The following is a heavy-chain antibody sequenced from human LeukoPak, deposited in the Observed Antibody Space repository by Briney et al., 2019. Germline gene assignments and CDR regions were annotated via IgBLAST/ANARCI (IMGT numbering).Heavy chain of an antibody. V-gene: IGHV1-2*02. Sequence: ASVKVSCKASGYTFTAYYMHWVRHAPGQGLEWMGWINPSSGGTDYAQNFQGRVTMTRDTSISTAYMELSRLRSDDTAVYYCARFDSSGYSLDYWGQGTLVTVSS. J-gene: IGHJ4*02. CDR1: GYTFTAYY. CDR3: ARFDSSGYSLDY. CDR2: INPSSGGT. D-gene: IGHD3-22*01.